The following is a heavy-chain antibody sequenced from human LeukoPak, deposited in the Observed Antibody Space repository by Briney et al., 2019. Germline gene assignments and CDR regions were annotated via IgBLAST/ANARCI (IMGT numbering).Heavy chain of an antibody. J-gene: IGHJ4*02. V-gene: IGHV3-23*01. CDR2: ISGSGGST. Sequence: GGSLRLSCAASGFTFSSYAMSWVRQAPGKGLEWVSAISGSGGSTYYADSVKGRFTISRDNSKNTLYLQMTSLRAEDTAVYYCARGGLSSSWYNLIDYWGQGTLVTVSS. D-gene: IGHD6-13*01. CDR1: GFTFSSYA. CDR3: ARGGLSSSWYNLIDY.